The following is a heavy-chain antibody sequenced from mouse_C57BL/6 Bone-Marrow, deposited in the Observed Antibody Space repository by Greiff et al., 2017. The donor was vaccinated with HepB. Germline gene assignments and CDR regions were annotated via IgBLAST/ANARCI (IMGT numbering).Heavy chain of an antibody. CDR3: AKKGGDGSSPYWYFDV. J-gene: IGHJ1*03. CDR1: GFSLTSYG. V-gene: IGHV2-4*01. CDR2: IWSGGST. Sequence: QVQLQQSGPGLVQPSQSLSITCTVSGFSLTSYGVHWVRQPPGKGLEWLGVIWSGGSTDYNAAFISRLSISKDNSKSQVFFKMNSLQADDTAIYYCAKKGGDGSSPYWYFDVWGTGTTVTVSS. D-gene: IGHD1-1*01.